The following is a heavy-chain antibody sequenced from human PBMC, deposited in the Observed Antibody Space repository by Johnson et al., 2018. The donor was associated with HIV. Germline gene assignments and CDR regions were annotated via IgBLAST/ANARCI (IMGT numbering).Heavy chain of an antibody. J-gene: IGHJ3*02. CDR1: GFTFSSYA. CDR3: AREGRLGSYLGGVAFDI. D-gene: IGHD1-26*01. Sequence: QVQLVESGGGVVQPGRSLRLSCAASGFTFSSYAMHWVRQAPAKGLQWVAVISYDGSDKDYADSVKGRFTISRDSSKNTLYLQMNSLRVEDTAVYYCAREGRLGSYLGGVAFDIWGQGTMVTVSS. V-gene: IGHV3-30*04. CDR2: ISYDGSDK.